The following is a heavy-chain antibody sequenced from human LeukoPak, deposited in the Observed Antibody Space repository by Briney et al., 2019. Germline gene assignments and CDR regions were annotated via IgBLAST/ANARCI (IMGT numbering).Heavy chain of an antibody. Sequence: ASVKVSCKASGYTFTGYYMHWVRQAPGQALEWMGWINPNSGGTNYAQKFQGRVTMTRDTSISTAYMELSRLRSDDTAVYYCASSRVVAAWGLYFDYWGQGTLVTVSS. CDR1: GYTFTGYY. D-gene: IGHD2-15*01. CDR2: INPNSGGT. CDR3: ASSRVVAAWGLYFDY. V-gene: IGHV1-2*02. J-gene: IGHJ4*02.